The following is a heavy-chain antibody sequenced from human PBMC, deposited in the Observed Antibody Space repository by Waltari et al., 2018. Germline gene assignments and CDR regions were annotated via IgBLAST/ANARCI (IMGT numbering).Heavy chain of an antibody. Sequence: QVQLVQSGAEVKKPGASVKVSCKASGYTFTSYDINWVRQATGHRLGWMGWRNPNSGNTGYAQKFQGRVTMTRNTSISTAYMELSSLRSEDTAVYYCARVRGYCSSTSCFKYNWFDPWGQGTLVTVSS. CDR1: GYTFTSYD. V-gene: IGHV1-8*01. J-gene: IGHJ5*02. D-gene: IGHD2-2*01. CDR2: RNPNSGNT. CDR3: ARVRGYCSSTSCFKYNWFDP.